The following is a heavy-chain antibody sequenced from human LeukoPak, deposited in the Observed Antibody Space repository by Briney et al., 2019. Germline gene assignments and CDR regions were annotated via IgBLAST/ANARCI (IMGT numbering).Heavy chain of an antibody. V-gene: IGHV4-39*07. CDR3: ARAPTGRVFDY. J-gene: IGHJ4*02. CDR1: GGSISSSSYY. Sequence: KSSETLSLTCTVSGGSISSSSYYWGWIRQPPGKGLEWIGSIYYSGSTYYNPSLKSRVTISVDTSKNQFSLKLSSVTAADTAVYYCARAPTGRVFDYWGQGTLVTVSS. CDR2: IYYSGST. D-gene: IGHD6-6*01.